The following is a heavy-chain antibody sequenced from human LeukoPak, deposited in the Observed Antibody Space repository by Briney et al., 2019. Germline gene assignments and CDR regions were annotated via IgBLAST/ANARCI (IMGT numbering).Heavy chain of an antibody. CDR2: IIPIFGTA. CDR1: GGTFSSYA. CDR3: AIQRGSGSYHNDDRRGALDY. J-gene: IGHJ4*02. Sequence: GASVKVSCKASGGTFSSYAISWVRQAPGQGLEWMGGIIPIFGTANYAQKFQGRVTITADESTSTAYMELSSLRSEDTAVYYCAIQRGSGSYHNDDRRGALDYWGQGTLVTVSS. D-gene: IGHD3-10*01. V-gene: IGHV1-69*13.